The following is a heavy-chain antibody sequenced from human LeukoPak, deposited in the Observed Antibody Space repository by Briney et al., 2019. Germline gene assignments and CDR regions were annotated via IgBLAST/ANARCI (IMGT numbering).Heavy chain of an antibody. D-gene: IGHD3-3*01. CDR1: GGSFSGYY. V-gene: IGHV4-34*01. Sequence: SETLSLTCAVYGGSFSGYYWSWIRQPPGKGLEWIGETNHSGSTNYNPSLKSRVTISVDTSKNQFSLKLSSVTAADTAVYYCARTYYDFWSGYFSWFDPWGQGTLVTVSS. J-gene: IGHJ5*02. CDR2: TNHSGST. CDR3: ARTYYDFWSGYFSWFDP.